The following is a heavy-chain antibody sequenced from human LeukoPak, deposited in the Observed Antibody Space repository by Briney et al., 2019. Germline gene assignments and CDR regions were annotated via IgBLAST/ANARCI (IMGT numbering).Heavy chain of an antibody. J-gene: IGHJ3*02. CDR3: TTSTLPYSDAFDS. V-gene: IGHV1-2*02. CDR2: INPNTGAT. D-gene: IGHD2-15*01. CDR1: GYTFTAYY. Sequence: ASVKVSCKASGYTFTAYYMHWERQAPGHGLEWMGWINPNTGATNYEQNFQGRVTLTRDTSITTGYMELIRLGSDDTASYFCTTSTLPYSDAFDSWGQGTLVTVSS.